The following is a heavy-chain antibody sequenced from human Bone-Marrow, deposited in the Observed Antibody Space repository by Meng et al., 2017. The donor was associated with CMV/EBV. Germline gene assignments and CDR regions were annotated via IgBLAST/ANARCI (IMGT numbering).Heavy chain of an antibody. D-gene: IGHD3-22*01. CDR2: IYSGGSST. J-gene: IGHJ4*02. CDR1: GFTFSSYA. V-gene: IGHV3-23*03. CDR3: ARDPNTYYYDSSGFPAY. Sequence: GGSLRLSCAASGFTFSSYAMSWVRQAPGKGLEWVSVIYSGGSSTYYADSVKGRFTISRDNSKNTLYLQMNSLRAEDTAVYYCARDPNTYYYDSSGFPAYWGQGTLVTVSS.